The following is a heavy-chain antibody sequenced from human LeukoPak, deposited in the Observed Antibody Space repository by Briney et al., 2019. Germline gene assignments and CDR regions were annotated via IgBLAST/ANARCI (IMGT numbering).Heavy chain of an antibody. J-gene: IGHJ2*01. CDR2: IYHSGST. CDR3: ASRIAVADYWYFDL. D-gene: IGHD6-19*01. Sequence: SEALSLTCTVSGGSISSYYWSWIRQPPGKGLEWIGYIYHSGSTNYNPSLKSRVTISIDTSRNQFSLRLTSLTAADTAVYYCASRIAVADYWYFDLWGRGTLVTVSS. V-gene: IGHV4-59*01. CDR1: GGSISSYY.